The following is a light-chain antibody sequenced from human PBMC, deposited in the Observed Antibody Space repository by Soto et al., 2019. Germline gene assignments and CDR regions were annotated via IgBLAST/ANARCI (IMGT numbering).Light chain of an antibody. CDR2: WAS. V-gene: IGKV4-1*01. CDR1: QSVLYSSNNKNY. J-gene: IGKJ2*01. Sequence: DIVMTQSPDSLAVSLGERATINCKSSQSVLYSSNNKNYLAWYRQKPGQPPQLLIYWASTRESGVPDRFSGSGSGTDFTLTISSLQAEDVAVYYRHQYYNTPYTFGQGTKLEIK. CDR3: HQYYNTPYT.